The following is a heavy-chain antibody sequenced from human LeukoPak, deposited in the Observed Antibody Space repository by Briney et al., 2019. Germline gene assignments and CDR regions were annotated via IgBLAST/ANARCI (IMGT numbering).Heavy chain of an antibody. CDR2: IYYSGST. CDR1: GGSISSYY. Sequence: PETLSLTCTVSGGSISSYYWSWIRQPPGKGLEWIGCIYYSGSTNYNPSLKSRVTISVDTSKNQFSLKLSSVTAADTAVYYCARRNPRLSNYFDYWGQGTLVTVSS. D-gene: IGHD5/OR15-5a*01. J-gene: IGHJ4*02. CDR3: ARRNPRLSNYFDY. V-gene: IGHV4-59*08.